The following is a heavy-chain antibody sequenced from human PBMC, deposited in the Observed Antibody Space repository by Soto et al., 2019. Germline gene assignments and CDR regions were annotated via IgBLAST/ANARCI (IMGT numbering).Heavy chain of an antibody. CDR3: ARGGRDGYKSGVPFDL. D-gene: IGHD5-12*01. CDR2: IIPIFGTA. J-gene: IGHJ2*01. CDR1: GGTFSSYA. V-gene: IGHV1-69*01. Sequence: QVQLVQSGAEVKKPGSAVNVSCKASGGTFSSYAISWVRQAPGQGLEWMGGIIPIFGTANYAQKFQGRVTITADESTSTAYMEMSSLRSEDTAVYYCARGGRDGYKSGVPFDLWGRGTLVTVSS.